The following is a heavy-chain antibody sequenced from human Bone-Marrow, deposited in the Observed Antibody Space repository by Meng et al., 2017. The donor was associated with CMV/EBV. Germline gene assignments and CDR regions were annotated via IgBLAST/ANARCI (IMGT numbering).Heavy chain of an antibody. J-gene: IGHJ4*02. CDR2: INPNSGGT. V-gene: IGHV1-2*02. D-gene: IGHD6-6*01. Sequence: ASVKVSCKASGYTFTGYYMHWVRQAPGQGLEWMGWINPNSGGTNYAQRFQGRVTMTRDTSISTAYMELSRLRSDDTAVYYCARVAKAAARHDDWGQGTRVTVSS. CDR1: GYTFTGYY. CDR3: ARVAKAAARHDD.